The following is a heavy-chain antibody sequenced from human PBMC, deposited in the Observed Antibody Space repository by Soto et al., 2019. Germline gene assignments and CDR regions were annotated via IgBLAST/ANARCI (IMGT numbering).Heavy chain of an antibody. CDR1: GGTFSSYA. Sequence: SVKVSCKASGGTFSSYAISWVRQAPGQGLEWMGGIIPIFGTANYAQKFQGRVTITADESTSTAYMELSSLRSEDTAVYYCARDDLDYCSSTSCPYGMDVWGQGTTVTVSS. V-gene: IGHV1-69*13. CDR2: IIPIFGTA. D-gene: IGHD2-2*01. CDR3: ARDDLDYCSSTSCPYGMDV. J-gene: IGHJ6*02.